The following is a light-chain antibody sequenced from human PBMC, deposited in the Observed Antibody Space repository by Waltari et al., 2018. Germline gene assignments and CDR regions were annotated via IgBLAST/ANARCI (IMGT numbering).Light chain of an antibody. Sequence: EILLTQSPATLSLSPGDRATLSCRASQRVSSLLAWYHTKPGQAPRLLVYDVSNRAADIPARFSGSGSGTDFTLTITSLEPEDFAVYYCQQRSSWPPTFGPGTKVDIK. CDR3: QQRSSWPPT. V-gene: IGKV3-11*01. CDR1: QRVSSL. CDR2: DVS. J-gene: IGKJ1*01.